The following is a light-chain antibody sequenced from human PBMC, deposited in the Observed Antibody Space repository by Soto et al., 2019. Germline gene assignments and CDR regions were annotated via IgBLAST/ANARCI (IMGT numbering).Light chain of an antibody. V-gene: IGKV3-15*01. CDR1: QSVGSN. CDR2: DAS. CDR3: QHGYNWPWT. J-gene: IGKJ1*01. Sequence: EIVVTQSPATLSVSPGERVTLSCRASQSVGSNLGWYELRPGQAPMLLIYDASTRATGIPARFSGSGSGTDFTLIISSLQSEDVAVYSCQHGYNWPWTFGPGTKVEIK.